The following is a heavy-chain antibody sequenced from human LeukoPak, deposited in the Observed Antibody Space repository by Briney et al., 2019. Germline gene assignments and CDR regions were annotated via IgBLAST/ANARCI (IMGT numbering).Heavy chain of an antibody. CDR1: GGSISSYC. CDR3: AREGDDYVWGTQGHCGY. D-gene: IGHD3-16*01. J-gene: IGHJ4*02. Sequence: PSETLSLTCTVSGGSISSYCWSWIRQPAGKGLEWIGRIYTSGSTNYNPSLKSRVTMSVDTSKNQFSLKLSSVTAADTAVYYCAREGDDYVWGTQGHCGYWGQGTLVTVSS. CDR2: IYTSGST. V-gene: IGHV4-4*07.